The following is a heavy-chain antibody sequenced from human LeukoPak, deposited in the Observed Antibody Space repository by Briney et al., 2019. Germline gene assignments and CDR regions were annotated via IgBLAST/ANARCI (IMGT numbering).Heavy chain of an antibody. J-gene: IGHJ4*02. CDR3: ARRMYYYDSRGYTYYFDN. V-gene: IGHV3-20*04. Sequence: GGSLRLSCAASGFIFDDYGMSWVRQAPGKGLEWVSGINWNGGSAGYADSVKGRFTISRDNAKNSLYLQMNSLRAEDTALYYCARRMYYYDSRGYTYYFDNWGQGTLVTVSS. D-gene: IGHD3-22*01. CDR1: GFIFDDYG. CDR2: INWNGGSA.